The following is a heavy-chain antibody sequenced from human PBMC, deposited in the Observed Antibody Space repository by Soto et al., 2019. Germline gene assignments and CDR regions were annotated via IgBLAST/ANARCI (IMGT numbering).Heavy chain of an antibody. CDR3: VHSKYTDFWSGYYSFYFDY. J-gene: IGHJ4*02. CDR2: IYWNDDK. CDR1: GFLNSTSGEG. V-gene: IGHV2-5*01. D-gene: IGHD3-3*01. Sequence: QITLKETGPRQVKPTQTLTLTCTFSGFLNSTSGEGVGWIRQPPGKPLEWLALIYWNDDKPYSPSLKNSLTVNKDPSKHQVVLTMTNMDPVDTATYYCVHSKYTDFWSGYYSFYFDYWGQGTLVTVSS.